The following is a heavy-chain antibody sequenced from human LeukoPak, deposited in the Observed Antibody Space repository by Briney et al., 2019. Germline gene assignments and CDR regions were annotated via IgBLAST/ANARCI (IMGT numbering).Heavy chain of an antibody. CDR2: IYYSGST. J-gene: IGHJ4*02. Sequence: SETLSLTCTVSGVSISSYYWSWIRQPPGKGLEWIGYIYYSGSTNYNPSLKSRVTISVDTSKNQFSLKLSSVTAADTAVYYCARAEYYFDYWGQGTLVTVSS. V-gene: IGHV4-59*01. CDR3: ARAEYYFDY. CDR1: GVSISSYY.